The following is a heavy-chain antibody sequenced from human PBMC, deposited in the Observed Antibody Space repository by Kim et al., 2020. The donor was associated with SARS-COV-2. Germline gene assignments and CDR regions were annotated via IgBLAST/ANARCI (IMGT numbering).Heavy chain of an antibody. V-gene: IGHV4-59*01. D-gene: IGHD3-3*01. J-gene: IGHJ3*01. CDR2: IYYCGST. CDR1: GGSISSYY. Sequence: SETLSLTCTVSGGSISSYYWSWIRQRPGKGLEWIGYIYYCGSTNYNPSLKRRVTISVDTSKNQFSLKLSSVTAADTAVYYCARASRSTIFGVVTAPGAF. CDR3: ARASRSTIFGVVTAPGAF.